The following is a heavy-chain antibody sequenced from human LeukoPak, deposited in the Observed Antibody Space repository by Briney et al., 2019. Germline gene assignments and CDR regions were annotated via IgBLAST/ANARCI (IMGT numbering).Heavy chain of an antibody. CDR2: IVVGSGNT. CDR3: AAGVSRGEVAAPGY. J-gene: IGHJ4*02. Sequence: EASVKVSCKASGFTFTSSAMQWVRQARGQRLEWIGWIVVGSGNTNYAQKFQERVTITRDMSTSTAYMELSSLRSEDTAVYYCAAGVSRGEVAAPGYWGQGTLVTVSS. CDR1: GFTFTSSA. D-gene: IGHD5-24*01. V-gene: IGHV1-58*02.